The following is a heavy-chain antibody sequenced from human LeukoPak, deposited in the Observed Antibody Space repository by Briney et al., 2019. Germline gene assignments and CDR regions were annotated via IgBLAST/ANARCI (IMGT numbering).Heavy chain of an antibody. D-gene: IGHD6-19*01. CDR1: GYAFTGYY. CDR3: ARVYSSGWKFDY. Sequence: GASVKVSCKASGYAFTGYYVHWVRQAPGQGLEWMGWINPNSGGTNYAQKFQGRVTMTRDTSISTAYMELSRLRSDDTAVYYCARVYSSGWKFDYWGQGTLVTVSS. CDR2: INPNSGGT. V-gene: IGHV1-2*02. J-gene: IGHJ4*02.